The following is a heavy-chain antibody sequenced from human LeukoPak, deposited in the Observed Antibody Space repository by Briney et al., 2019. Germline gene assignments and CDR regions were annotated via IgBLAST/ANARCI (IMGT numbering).Heavy chain of an antibody. CDR2: IYYSGST. Sequence: SETLSLTCTVSGGSINTNGYYWSWIRQHPGKGLEWIGYIYYSGSTYYNPSLKSRVTISVDTSKNQFSLKLRSVTAADTAVYYYARNSRDYGGYFYYYYMDVWGKGTTVTVSS. D-gene: IGHD4/OR15-4a*01. CDR3: ARNSRDYGGYFYYYYMDV. J-gene: IGHJ6*03. CDR1: GGSINTNGYY. V-gene: IGHV4-31*03.